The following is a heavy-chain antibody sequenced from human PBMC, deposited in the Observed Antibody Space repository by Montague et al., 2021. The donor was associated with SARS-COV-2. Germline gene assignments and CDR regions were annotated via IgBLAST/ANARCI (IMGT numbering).Heavy chain of an antibody. Sequence: SLRLSCAASGFTFSSYGMHWVRQAPGKGLEWVAVIWYDGSNKYYADSVXGRFTISRDNSKNTLYLQMNSLRAEDTAVYYCARDWWNGDWLFGLYYYYGMDVWGQGTTVTVSS. V-gene: IGHV3-33*01. CDR1: GFTFSSYG. D-gene: IGHD3-9*01. CDR3: ARDWWNGDWLFGLYYYYGMDV. CDR2: IWYDGSNK. J-gene: IGHJ6*02.